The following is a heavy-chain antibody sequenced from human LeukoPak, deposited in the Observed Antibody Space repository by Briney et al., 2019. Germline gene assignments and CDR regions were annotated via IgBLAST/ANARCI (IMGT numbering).Heavy chain of an antibody. D-gene: IGHD3-10*01. CDR2: VWHDGSNR. J-gene: IGHJ4*02. Sequence: PGGSLRLSCTAPGFTFSSYAIHWIRQAPGKGLEWVALVWHDGSNRYYADSVKGRFTISRDNSKNTVYLQMNSLRAEDTAVYYCARGLFGSGSCPDYWGQGTLVTVSS. V-gene: IGHV3-33*01. CDR3: ARGLFGSGSCPDY. CDR1: GFTFSSYA.